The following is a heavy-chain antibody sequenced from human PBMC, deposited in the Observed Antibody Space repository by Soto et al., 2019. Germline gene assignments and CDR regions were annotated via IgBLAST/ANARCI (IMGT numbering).Heavy chain of an antibody. CDR1: GGSISSGDYY. J-gene: IGHJ4*02. V-gene: IGHV4-30-4*01. CDR3: ARYSGSYYVPIDY. Sequence: SETLSLTCAVSGGSISSGDYYWSWIRQPPGKGLEWIGYIYYSGSTYYNPSLKSRVTISVDTSKNQFSLKLSSVTAADTAVYYCARYSGSYYVPIDYWGQGTLVTVSS. D-gene: IGHD1-26*01. CDR2: IYYSGST.